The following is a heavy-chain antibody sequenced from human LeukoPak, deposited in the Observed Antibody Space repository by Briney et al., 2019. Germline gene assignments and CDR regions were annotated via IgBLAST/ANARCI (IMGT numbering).Heavy chain of an antibody. V-gene: IGHV4-34*01. CDR2: INHSGST. Sequence: PSETLSLTCAVYAGSVSGYYWSWVRQPPGDGLEWVGVINHSGSTKDHPSLKSRVTISVDTSKTQFSLKLSSVTAADTAVYYCARTATRELKEGGTYYFDYWGQGTLVTVSS. CDR1: AGSVSGYY. CDR3: ARTATRELKEGGTYYFDY. D-gene: IGHD1-26*01. J-gene: IGHJ4*02.